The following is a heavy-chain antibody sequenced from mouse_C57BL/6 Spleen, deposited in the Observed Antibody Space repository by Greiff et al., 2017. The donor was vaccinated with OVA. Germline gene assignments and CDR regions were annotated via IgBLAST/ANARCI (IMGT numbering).Heavy chain of an antibody. J-gene: IGHJ4*01. CDR3: AIDSSGYAMDY. CDR2: IDPSDSYT. Sequence: QVHVKQPGAELVKPGASVKLSCKASGYTFTSYWMQWVKQRPGQGLEWIGEIDPSDSYTNYNQKFKGKATLTVDTSSSTAYMQLSSLTSEDSAVYYCAIDSSGYAMDYWGQGTSVTVSS. D-gene: IGHD3-2*02. V-gene: IGHV1-50*01. CDR1: GYTFTSYW.